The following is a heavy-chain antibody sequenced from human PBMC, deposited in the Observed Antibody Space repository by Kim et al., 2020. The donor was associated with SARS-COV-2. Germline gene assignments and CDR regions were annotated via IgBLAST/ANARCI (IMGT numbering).Heavy chain of an antibody. J-gene: IGHJ5*02. CDR3: ARVDPAKYYYDSSVQGEFDP. CDR1: GGSISSGGYY. Sequence: SETLSLTCTVSGGSISSGGYYWSWIRQHPGKGLEWIGYIYYSGSTYYNPSLKSRVTISVDTSKNQFSLKLSSVTAADTAVYYCARVDPAKYYYDSSVQGEFDPWGQGTLVTVSS. CDR2: IYYSGST. V-gene: IGHV4-31*03. D-gene: IGHD3-22*01.